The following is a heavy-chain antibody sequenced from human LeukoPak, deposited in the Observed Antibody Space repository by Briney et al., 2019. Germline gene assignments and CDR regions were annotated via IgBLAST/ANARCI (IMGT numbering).Heavy chain of an antibody. CDR1: GYSISSGYY. CDR3: ARGHSIEPYYYYYYMDV. J-gene: IGHJ6*03. V-gene: IGHV4-38-2*02. Sequence: SETLSLTCTVSGYSISSGYYWGWIRQPPGKGLEWIGSIYHSGSTYYNPSLKSRVTISVDTSKNQFSLKLSSVTAADTAVYYCARGHSIEPYYYYYYMDVWGKGTTVTISS. D-gene: IGHD4-11*01. CDR2: IYHSGST.